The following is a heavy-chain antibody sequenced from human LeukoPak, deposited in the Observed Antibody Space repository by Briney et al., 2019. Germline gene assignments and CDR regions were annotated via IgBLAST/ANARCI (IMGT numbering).Heavy chain of an antibody. CDR3: AKDQGLTAPPPYGLDV. CDR2: IIPVLNIT. Sequence: ASVKVSCKTSGGTFSSPAITWVRQAPGQGLEWMGRIIPVLNITTYAQKFQGRVTITADTSTSTVYMELSSLRSEETDVYYCAKDQGLTAPPPYGLDVWGQGTTVIVTS. D-gene: IGHD5-18*01. J-gene: IGHJ6*02. CDR1: GGTFSSPA. V-gene: IGHV1-69*04.